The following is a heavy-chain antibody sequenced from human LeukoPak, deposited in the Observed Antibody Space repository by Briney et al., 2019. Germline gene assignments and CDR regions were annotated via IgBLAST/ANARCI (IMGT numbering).Heavy chain of an antibody. CDR1: GFTFSSYT. CDR3: ARVQGVARDC. V-gene: IGHV3-21*01. Sequence: GGSLRLSCAASGFTFSSYTMDWVRQAPGKGLEWVSSISSSSTYIFYADSVKGRFTISRDNAKNSLFLQMNSLRAEDTAVYYCARVQGVARDCWGQGTLVTVSS. J-gene: IGHJ4*02. CDR2: ISSSSTYI. D-gene: IGHD3-3*01.